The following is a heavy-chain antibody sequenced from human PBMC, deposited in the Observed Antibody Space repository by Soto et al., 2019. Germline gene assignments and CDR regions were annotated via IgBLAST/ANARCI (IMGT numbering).Heavy chain of an antibody. V-gene: IGHV4-61*01. J-gene: IGHJ4*02. CDR1: GGSVSSCSYF. CDR2: IYYTGNT. Sequence: PSGTLSLTCTVPGGSVSSCSYFWSWIRQPPGKGLEWIGYIYYTGNTDYNPSLNSRVTISLDTSKNQFSLKLSSVTAADTAVYYCARDHNFDTTGYPLDYWGQGTLVTVSS. D-gene: IGHD3-22*01. CDR3: ARDHNFDTTGYPLDY.